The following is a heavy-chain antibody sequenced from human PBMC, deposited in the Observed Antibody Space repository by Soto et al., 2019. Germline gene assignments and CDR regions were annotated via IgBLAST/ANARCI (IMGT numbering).Heavy chain of an antibody. CDR1: GYTFTSYA. J-gene: IGHJ3*02. D-gene: IGHD1-7*01. V-gene: IGHV1-3*01. CDR3: ARDQGGSYNWNYYAFDI. Sequence: QVQLVQSEAEVKKPGASVKVSCKASGYTFTSYAMHWVRQAPGQRLEWMGWINAGNGNTKYSQKFQGRVTITRDTSAITAYMEMSSLKSEYTAVYYCARDQGGSYNWNYYAFDIWGQGTIVNVSS. CDR2: INAGNGNT.